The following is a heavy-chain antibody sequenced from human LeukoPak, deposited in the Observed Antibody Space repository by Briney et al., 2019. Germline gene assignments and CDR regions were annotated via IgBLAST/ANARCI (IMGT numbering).Heavy chain of an antibody. D-gene: IGHD1-26*01. CDR2: INPSGGST. V-gene: IGHV1-46*01. Sequence: GASVKVSCKASGYTFTSYYTHWVRQAPGQGLEWMGIINPSGGSTSYAQKFQGRVTMTRDTSTSTVYMELSSLRSEDTAVYYCARDGNSGSYAGYYFDYWGQGTLVTVSS. CDR1: GYTFTSYY. J-gene: IGHJ4*02. CDR3: ARDGNSGSYAGYYFDY.